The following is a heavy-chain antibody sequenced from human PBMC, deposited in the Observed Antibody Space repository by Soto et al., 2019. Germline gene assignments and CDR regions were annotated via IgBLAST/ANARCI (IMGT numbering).Heavy chain of an antibody. J-gene: IGHJ1*01. CDR2: MNPNSGNT. CDR3: ARGLPIYCSGGSCYFFPISAEYVQH. Sequence: ASVKVSCKASGYTFTSYDINWVRQATGQGLEWMGWMNPNSGNTGYAQKFQGRVTMTRNTSISTAYMELSSLRSEDTAVYYCARGLPIYCSGGSCYFFPISAEYVQHWGQGTLVTVSS. D-gene: IGHD2-15*01. V-gene: IGHV1-8*01. CDR1: GYTFTSYD.